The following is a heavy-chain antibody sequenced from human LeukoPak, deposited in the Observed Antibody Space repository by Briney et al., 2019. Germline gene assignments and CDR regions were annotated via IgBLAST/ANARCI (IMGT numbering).Heavy chain of an antibody. V-gene: IGHV3-23*01. CDR2: INDRGGST. J-gene: IGHJ4*02. Sequence: GSLRLSCAASGFTFSSYAMSWVRQAPGKGLEWVSTINDRGGSTFYADSVKGRFTISRDNSKNALFVQLNSLRAEDTALYYCAKDYSRSDDSGTEKDLPFDYWGLGTLVTVSS. CDR1: GFTFSSYA. D-gene: IGHD3-10*01. CDR3: AKDYSRSDDSGTEKDLPFDY.